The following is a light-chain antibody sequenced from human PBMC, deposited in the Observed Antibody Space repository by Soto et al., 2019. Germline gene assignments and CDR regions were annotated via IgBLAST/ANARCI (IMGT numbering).Light chain of an antibody. CDR1: SSEVGGYNY. V-gene: IGLV2-14*01. Sequence: QSVLTQPASVYGSPEQSITISCTGTSSEVGGYNYVSWYQQHPGKAPKLTIYEISNRPSGDSNRFSGSKSGNTASLTISGLQAEDEAEFYCSSYTSSSPHVVFGGGTKLTVL. CDR3: SSYTSSSPHVV. CDR2: EIS. J-gene: IGLJ2*01.